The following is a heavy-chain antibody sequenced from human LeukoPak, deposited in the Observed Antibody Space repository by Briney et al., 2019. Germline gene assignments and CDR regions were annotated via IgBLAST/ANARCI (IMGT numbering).Heavy chain of an antibody. Sequence: GGSLRLSCAASGFTFDEYGMSWVRQAPGKGLEWVSGINWSGGRTGYADSLKGRFTISRDNAKNTLYLQMNSLRDEDTALYYCARDLTTSDNWGQGTLVTVSS. J-gene: IGHJ4*02. CDR1: GFTFDEYG. V-gene: IGHV3-20*04. D-gene: IGHD1/OR15-1a*01. CDR3: ARDLTTSDN. CDR2: INWSGGRT.